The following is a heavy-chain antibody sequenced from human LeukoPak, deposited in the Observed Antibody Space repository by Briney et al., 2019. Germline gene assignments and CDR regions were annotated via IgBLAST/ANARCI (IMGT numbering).Heavy chain of an antibody. CDR3: ARELERPNFFDY. CDR1: GLTVSSNC. J-gene: IGHJ4*02. CDR2: ISGSGGST. Sequence: GGSLRLSCAASGLTVSSNCMSWVRQAPGKGLEWVSAISGSGGSTYYADSVKGRFTISRDNSKNTLYLQMNSLRAEDTAVYYCARELERPNFFDYWGQGTLVTVSS. V-gene: IGHV3-23*01. D-gene: IGHD1-1*01.